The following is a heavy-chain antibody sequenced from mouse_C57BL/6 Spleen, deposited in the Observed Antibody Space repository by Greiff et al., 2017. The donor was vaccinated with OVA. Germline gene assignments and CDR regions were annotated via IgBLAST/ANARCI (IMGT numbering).Heavy chain of an antibody. CDR3: ARNYGSSQYYYAMDY. CDR2: IYPGDGDT. CDR1: GYAFSSYW. D-gene: IGHD1-1*01. J-gene: IGHJ4*01. V-gene: IGHV1-80*01. Sequence: VKLMESGAELVKPGASVKISCKASGYAFSSYWMNWVKQRPGKGLEWIGQIYPGDGDTNYNGKFKGKATLTADKSSSTAYMQLSSLTSEDSAVYFCARNYGSSQYYYAMDYWGQGTSVTVSS.